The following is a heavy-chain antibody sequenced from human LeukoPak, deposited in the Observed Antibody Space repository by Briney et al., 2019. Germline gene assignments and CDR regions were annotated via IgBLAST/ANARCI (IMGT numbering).Heavy chain of an antibody. V-gene: IGHV4-59*01. D-gene: IGHD1-26*01. J-gene: IGHJ4*02. CDR2: IYYSGST. CDR3: ARGGSYYGYFDY. CDR1: GGSISSYY. Sequence: SETLSLTCTVSGGSISSYYWSWIRQPPGKELEWIGYIYYSGSTNYNPSLKSRVTISVDASKNQFSLKLSSVTAADTAVYYCARGGSYYGYFDYWGQGTLVTVSS.